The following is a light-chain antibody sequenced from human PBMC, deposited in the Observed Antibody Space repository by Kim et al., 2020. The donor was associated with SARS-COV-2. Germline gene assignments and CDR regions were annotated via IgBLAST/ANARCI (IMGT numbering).Light chain of an antibody. V-gene: IGLV3-25*03. J-gene: IGLJ3*02. CDR3: QSADSSGTWV. CDR1: ALPKQY. CDR2: KDS. Sequence: SYELTQPLSVSVAPGQTSRITCSGDALPKQYAYWYQQKPGQAPVLVIYKDSERPSGIPERFSGSSSGTTVTLTISGVQAEDEADYYCQSADSSGTWVFGGETQLTVL.